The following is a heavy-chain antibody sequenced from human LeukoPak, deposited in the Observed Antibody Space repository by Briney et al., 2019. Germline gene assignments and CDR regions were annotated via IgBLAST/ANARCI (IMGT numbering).Heavy chain of an antibody. Sequence: KPGGSLRLSCAASELTFSDYYMSWIRQAPGKRLEWIAYISSSGSTTYYADSVKGRFTVSRDNAEKSLYLQMNSLRAEDTAVYYCARRIRAVNQVAQHGDYFWFDPWGQGTLVTVSS. V-gene: IGHV3-11*01. CDR1: ELTFSDYY. CDR2: ISSSGSTT. D-gene: IGHD4-17*01. J-gene: IGHJ5*02. CDR3: ARRIRAVNQVAQHGDYFWFDP.